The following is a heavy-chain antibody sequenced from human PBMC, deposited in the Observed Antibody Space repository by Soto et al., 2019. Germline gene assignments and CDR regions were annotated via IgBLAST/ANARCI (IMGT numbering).Heavy chain of an antibody. CDR1: GYSFTSYW. D-gene: IGHD2-15*01. CDR3: ATTPYSDAFDI. J-gene: IGHJ3*02. V-gene: IGHV5-51*01. CDR2: IYPGDSDT. Sequence: EVQLVQSGAEVKKPGASLKISCKGSGYSFTSYWIGWVSQMPGKGLEWMGIIYPGDSDTRYSPSFQGQVTISADKSIRTAYLPWSSLKVSETSMYYCATTPYSDAFDIWGQGTMVTVAS.